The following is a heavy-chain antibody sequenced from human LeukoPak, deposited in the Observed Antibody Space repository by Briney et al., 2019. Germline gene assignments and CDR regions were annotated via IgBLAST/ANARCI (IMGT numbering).Heavy chain of an antibody. D-gene: IGHD6-13*01. CDR3: ARYVHSSSWPTFDY. CDR1: GGSFSGYY. V-gene: IGHV4-34*01. CDR2: INHSGST. Sequence: SETLSLTCAVYGGSFSGYYWSWIRQPPGKGLEWIGEINHSGSTNYNPSLKSRVTISVDTSKNQVSLKLSSVTAADTAVYYCARYVHSSSWPTFDYWGQGTLVTVSS. J-gene: IGHJ4*02.